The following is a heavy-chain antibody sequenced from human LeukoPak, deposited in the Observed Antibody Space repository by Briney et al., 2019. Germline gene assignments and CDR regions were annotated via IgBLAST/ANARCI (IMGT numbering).Heavy chain of an antibody. Sequence: QSGGSLRLSCAASGFTFSSYEMNWVRQAPGKGLEWVSTVSGSGGSTYYADSVKGRFTISRDNSKNTLYLQMNSLRAGDTAVYYCVKTTFYYGSGGLGWFDPWGQGTLVTVSS. D-gene: IGHD3-10*01. V-gene: IGHV3-23*01. CDR1: GFTFSSYE. CDR3: VKTTFYYGSGGLGWFDP. CDR2: VSGSGGST. J-gene: IGHJ5*02.